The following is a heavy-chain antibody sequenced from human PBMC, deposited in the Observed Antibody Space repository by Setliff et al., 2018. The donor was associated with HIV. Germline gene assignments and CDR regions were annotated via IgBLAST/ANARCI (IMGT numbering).Heavy chain of an antibody. CDR1: GYTFTSYH. V-gene: IGHV1-46*01. CDR3: ARGYLISGTQKSYYMDV. D-gene: IGHD1-26*01. CDR2: INPSGSIT. Sequence: ASVKVSCKASGYTFTSYHMYWVRQAPGQGLEWMGAINPSGSITNYAQKFQGRLTLTRDTSTNTAYMELSSLRSEDTAVYYCARGYLISGTQKSYYMDVWGKGTTVTVSS. J-gene: IGHJ6*03.